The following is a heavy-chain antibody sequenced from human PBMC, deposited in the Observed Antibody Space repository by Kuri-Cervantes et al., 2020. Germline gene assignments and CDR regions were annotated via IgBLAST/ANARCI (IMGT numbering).Heavy chain of an antibody. CDR2: INAGNDNT. J-gene: IGHJ4*02. D-gene: IGHD6-13*01. Sequence: ASVKVSCKASGYTFSRYAVHWVRQAPGQRFEWMGWINAGNDNTRYPQKLQGRVTFTRDTSASTIYMELSSLKFEDTAVYYCAKDGAAAGYYFDYWGQGSLVTVSS. CDR3: AKDGAAAGYYFDY. V-gene: IGHV1-3*01. CDR1: GYTFSRYA.